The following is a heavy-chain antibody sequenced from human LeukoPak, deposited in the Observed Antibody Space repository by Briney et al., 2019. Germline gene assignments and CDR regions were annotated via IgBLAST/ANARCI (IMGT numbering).Heavy chain of an antibody. CDR2: VDPEDGET. J-gene: IGHJ1*01. D-gene: IGHD4-17*01. V-gene: IGHV1-69-2*01. Sequence: ATVKISCKVSGYTFTDYYMHWVPQAPGKGLEWMGLVDPEDGETIYAEKFQGRVTITADTSTDTAYMELSSLRSEDTAVYYCATATVTTGHEYFQHWGQGTPVTVSS. CDR1: GYTFTDYY. CDR3: ATATVTTGHEYFQH.